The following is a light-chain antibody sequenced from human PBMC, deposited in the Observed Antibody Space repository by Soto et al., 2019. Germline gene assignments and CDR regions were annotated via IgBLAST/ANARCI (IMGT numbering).Light chain of an antibody. Sequence: SYELTQPLSVSVALGQTARITCGGDIVGSKNVHWYQQKPGQAPAVVIYRDNNRPSGIPERFSGSNSGNTATLTISRAQTGDEADYYCQVWDSSILYVFGTGTKLTVL. CDR2: RDN. CDR3: QVWDSSILYV. CDR1: IVGSKN. V-gene: IGLV3-9*01. J-gene: IGLJ1*01.